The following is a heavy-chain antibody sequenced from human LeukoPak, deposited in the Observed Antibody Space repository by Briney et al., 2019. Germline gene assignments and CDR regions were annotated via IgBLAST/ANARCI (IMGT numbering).Heavy chain of an antibody. J-gene: IGHJ4*02. CDR2: ITSSGGTP. CDR3: AKDRPNFYETSGSYYKIKGDF. D-gene: IGHD3-10*01. Sequence: PGGSLRLSCAASGFTFNTHAMSWVRQAPGKGLEWVASITSSGGTPYYTDSVKGRFTISRDNSKDTVYLQMNSLRGDDTAVYYCAKDRPNFYETSGSYYKIKGDFWGQGSLVTVS. CDR1: GFTFNTHA. V-gene: IGHV3-23*01.